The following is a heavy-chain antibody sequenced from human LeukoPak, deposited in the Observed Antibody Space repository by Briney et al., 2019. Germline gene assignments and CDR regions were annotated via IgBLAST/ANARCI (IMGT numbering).Heavy chain of an antibody. J-gene: IGHJ5*02. Sequence: PGGSLRLSCAASGFTFSSYAMTWVRQAPGKGLEWVSAISASGGSPYYANFVKGRFIISRDNSKNTLYLQMNNLRAEDTAVYYCAKGTTVAFLNWFDPWGQGTRVTVSS. D-gene: IGHD6-19*01. V-gene: IGHV3-23*01. CDR3: AKGTTVAFLNWFDP. CDR1: GFTFSSYA. CDR2: ISASGGSP.